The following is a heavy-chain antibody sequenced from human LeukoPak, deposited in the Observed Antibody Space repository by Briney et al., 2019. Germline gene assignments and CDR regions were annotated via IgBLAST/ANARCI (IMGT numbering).Heavy chain of an antibody. D-gene: IGHD6-6*01. CDR2: IYHSGST. V-gene: IGHV4-59*01. Sequence: SETLSLTCTVSGGSISSYFWSWIRQPPGKGLEWIGYIYHSGSTNYNPSLQSRVTISVDTSKNQFSLNLNSVTAADTAVYYCARGGAARLHFQNWGQGTLVTVSS. J-gene: IGHJ1*01. CDR1: GGSISSYF. CDR3: ARGGAARLHFQN.